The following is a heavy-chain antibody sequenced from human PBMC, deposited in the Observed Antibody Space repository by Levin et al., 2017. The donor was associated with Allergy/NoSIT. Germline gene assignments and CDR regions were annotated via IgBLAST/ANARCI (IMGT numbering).Heavy chain of an antibody. CDR3: VRSIWSTPEY. J-gene: IGHJ4*02. Sequence: GGSLRLSCAASGFTFSSYWMHWVRQAPGKGLEWVSRINPDGSTTSYADSVKGRFTISRDNAKNTLFLQMNSLRAEDTAVYHCVRSIWSTPEYWGQGTLVTVSS. CDR1: GFTFSSYW. CDR2: INPDGSTT. V-gene: IGHV3-74*01. D-gene: IGHD3-10*01.